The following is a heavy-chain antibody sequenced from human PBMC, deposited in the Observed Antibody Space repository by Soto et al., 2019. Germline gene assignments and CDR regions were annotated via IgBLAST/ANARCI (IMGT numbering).Heavy chain of an antibody. V-gene: IGHV3-23*01. CDR2: ICASAAFS. Sequence: PGGCLRLSCAASGFLIRGNGMSWVRQAPGGCLQLFSTICASAAFSFYAVSVRCLFTISRVISMNTIYLQLSTLRADDMARYYCVKGSLWTWFDPLGQGTLVTVSS. CDR3: VKGSLWTWFDP. J-gene: IGHJ5*02. CDR1: GFLIRGNG. D-gene: IGHD2-21*01.